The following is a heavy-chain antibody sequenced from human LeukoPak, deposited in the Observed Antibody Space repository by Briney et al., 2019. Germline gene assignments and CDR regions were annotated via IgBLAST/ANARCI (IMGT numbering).Heavy chain of an antibody. Sequence: GGSLRLSCAASGFTFSSYSMNWVRQAPGKGLEWVSSISSSSSYIYYADSVKGRFTISRDNAKNSLYLQMNSLRAEDTAVYYCARVSIGLDAFDIWGQGTMVTVSS. J-gene: IGHJ3*02. V-gene: IGHV3-21*01. CDR1: GFTFSSYS. D-gene: IGHD2/OR15-2a*01. CDR2: ISSSSSYI. CDR3: ARVSIGLDAFDI.